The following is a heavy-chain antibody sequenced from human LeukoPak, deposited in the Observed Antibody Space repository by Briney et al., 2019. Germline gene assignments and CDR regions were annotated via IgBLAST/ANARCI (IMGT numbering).Heavy chain of an antibody. V-gene: IGHV4-59*08. CDR3: ARHKGVYCSSTSCYFSDAFDI. D-gene: IGHD2-2*01. Sequence: SETLSLTCTVSGGSISSYYWSWIRQPPGKGLEWIGYIYYSGSTNYNPSLKSRATISVDTSKNQFSLKLSSVTAADTAVYYCARHKGVYCSSTSCYFSDAFDIWGQGTMVTVSS. J-gene: IGHJ3*02. CDR2: IYYSGST. CDR1: GGSISSYY.